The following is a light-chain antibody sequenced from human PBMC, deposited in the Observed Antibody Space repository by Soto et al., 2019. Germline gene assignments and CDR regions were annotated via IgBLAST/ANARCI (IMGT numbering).Light chain of an antibody. CDR1: SSNIGAGYD. Sequence: QPVLTQPPSVSGAPGQRVTLSCTGSSSNIGAGYDVNWYQQLPGTAPKLLIFGNDNRPSGVPDRFSGSKSGTSASLAITGLQAEDEADYYCQSYDSSLRGWVFGGGTKVTVL. J-gene: IGLJ3*02. CDR2: GND. CDR3: QSYDSSLRGWV. V-gene: IGLV1-40*01.